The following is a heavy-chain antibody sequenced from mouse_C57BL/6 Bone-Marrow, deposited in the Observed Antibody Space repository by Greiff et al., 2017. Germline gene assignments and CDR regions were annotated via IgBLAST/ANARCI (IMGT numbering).Heavy chain of an antibody. D-gene: IGHD1-1*02. CDR2: INPSVSVT. CDR3: AIGWIDYYLDY. Sequence: VQLQQSGAELVRPGSSVKLSCKASGYTFTSYWMHWVKQRPIQGLEWIGNINPSVSVTHYNPKFKDKATLTVDKSSSTAYMQLRSLTSEDSAFYYCAIGWIDYYLDYWGQGTSRTVTS. V-gene: IGHV1-52*01. J-gene: IGHJ2*02. CDR1: GYTFTSYW.